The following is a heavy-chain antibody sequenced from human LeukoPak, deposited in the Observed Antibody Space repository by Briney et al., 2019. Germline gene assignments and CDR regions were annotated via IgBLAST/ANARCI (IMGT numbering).Heavy chain of an antibody. CDR2: ISSSGSTV. Sequence: GGSLRLSCVGSGFSFNRNSMIWVRQAPGKGLEWLSSISSSGSTVYYADSVKGRFAISRDNAKNSLYLHMNSLRAEDTAVYYCARTDMVRGVMGAFDIWGQGTMVTVSS. V-gene: IGHV3-48*04. CDR3: ARTDMVRGVMGAFDI. CDR1: GFSFNRNS. D-gene: IGHD3-10*01. J-gene: IGHJ3*02.